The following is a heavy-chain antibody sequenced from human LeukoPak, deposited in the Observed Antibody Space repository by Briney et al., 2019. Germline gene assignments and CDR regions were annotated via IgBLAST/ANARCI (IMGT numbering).Heavy chain of an antibody. CDR3: ATYSSLNRREFQY. D-gene: IGHD3-22*01. CDR2: ITSSSSII. CDR1: GFVFSSYS. Sequence: GGSLRLSCAASGFVFSSYSMNWVRQAPGKGLEWVSYITSSSSIIDYADSVKGRFTISRDNAKDSLYLQMNSLRAEDTAVYYCATYSSLNRREFQYWGQGTLLTVSS. J-gene: IGHJ1*01. V-gene: IGHV3-48*04.